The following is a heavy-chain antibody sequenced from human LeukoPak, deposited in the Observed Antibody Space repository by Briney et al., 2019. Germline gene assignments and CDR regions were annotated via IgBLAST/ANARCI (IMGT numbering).Heavy chain of an antibody. J-gene: IGHJ4*02. Sequence: SETLSLTCTVSGGSLSSYHWSWIRQPPGEGLEWIGYIYYSGTTRYNPSLKSRVTISIDTSKNQFSLKLNSLTAADTAVYYCARFTDLAVAGMGSFDYWGQGTLVTVSS. CDR2: IYYSGTT. CDR3: ARFTDLAVAGMGSFDY. D-gene: IGHD6-19*01. V-gene: IGHV4-59*01. CDR1: GGSLSSYH.